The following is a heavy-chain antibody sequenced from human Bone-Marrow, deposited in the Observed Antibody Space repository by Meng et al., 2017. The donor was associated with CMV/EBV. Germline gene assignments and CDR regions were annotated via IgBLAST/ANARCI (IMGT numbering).Heavy chain of an antibody. J-gene: IGHJ4*02. D-gene: IGHD2-2*01. Sequence: SETLSLTCTVYGRSVSSGSYYWSWIRQPPGKGLEWIGYIYYSGSTNYNPSLKSRVTISVDTSKNQFSLKLSSVTAADTAVYYCARDIAYCSSTSCPPDFWGQGTLVTVSS. CDR1: GRSVSSGSYY. CDR2: IYYSGST. CDR3: ARDIAYCSSTSCPPDF. V-gene: IGHV4-61*01.